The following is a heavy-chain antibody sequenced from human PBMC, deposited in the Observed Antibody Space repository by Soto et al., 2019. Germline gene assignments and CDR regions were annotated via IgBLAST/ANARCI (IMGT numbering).Heavy chain of an antibody. J-gene: IGHJ6*02. CDR3: ARSRHGSGSYTHFYYGLDV. Sequence: QVQLVESGGGVVQPGRSLRLSCAASGFTFISYAMHWVRQAPGKGLEWVAVISFDGSTEYYPDSVKGRFTISRDNSKNTVYLQMNSLRSEDTAVYYCARSRHGSGSYTHFYYGLDVWGQGTTVTVSS. CDR1: GFTFISYA. CDR2: ISFDGSTE. D-gene: IGHD3-10*01. V-gene: IGHV3-30-3*01.